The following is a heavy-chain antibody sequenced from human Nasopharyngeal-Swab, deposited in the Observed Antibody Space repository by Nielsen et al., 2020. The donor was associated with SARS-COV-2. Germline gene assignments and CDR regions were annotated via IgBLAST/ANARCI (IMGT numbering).Heavy chain of an antibody. CDR1: GFTFSSYS. V-gene: IGHV3-21*04. D-gene: IGHD5-12*01. Sequence: GESLKISCAASGFTFSSYSMNWVRQAPGKGLEWVSSISSSSSYIYYADSVKGRFTISRDNAKNSLYLQMNSLRAEDTAMYYCAKDRDSGDDSGEYYHYYGMDVWGQGTGVTVS. CDR3: AKDRDSGDDSGEYYHYYGMDV. J-gene: IGHJ6*02. CDR2: ISSSSSYI.